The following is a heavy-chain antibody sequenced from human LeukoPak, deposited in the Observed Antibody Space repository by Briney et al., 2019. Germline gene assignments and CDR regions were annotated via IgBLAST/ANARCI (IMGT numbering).Heavy chain of an antibody. Sequence: SETLSLTCTVSGGSVSSGSYHWSWIRQPPGKGLEWVGYISYSGSTNYNPSLKSRVTISVDTSNNQFSLRLSSVTAADTGVYYCARSVGSSGWIDYWGQGTLVTVSS. CDR3: ARSVGSSGWIDY. CDR1: GGSVSSGSYH. J-gene: IGHJ4*02. V-gene: IGHV4-61*01. D-gene: IGHD6-19*01. CDR2: ISYSGST.